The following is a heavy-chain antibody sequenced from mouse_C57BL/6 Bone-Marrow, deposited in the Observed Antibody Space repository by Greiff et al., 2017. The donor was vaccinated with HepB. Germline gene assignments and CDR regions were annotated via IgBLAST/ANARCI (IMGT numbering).Heavy chain of an antibody. CDR1: GYAFTNYL. V-gene: IGHV1-54*01. CDR3: ARPLYGYAMDY. J-gene: IGHJ4*01. Sequence: VQLQQSGAELVRPGTSVKVSCKASGYAFTNYLIEWVKQRPGQGLEWIGVINPGSGGTNYNEKFKGKATLTADKSSSPAYMQLSSLTSEDSAVYFSARPLYGYAMDYWGQGTSVTVSS. D-gene: IGHD1-1*02. CDR2: INPGSGGT.